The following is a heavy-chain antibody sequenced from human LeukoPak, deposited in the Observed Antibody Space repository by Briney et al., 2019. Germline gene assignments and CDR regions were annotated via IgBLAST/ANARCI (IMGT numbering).Heavy chain of an antibody. CDR1: GYTFTGYY. J-gene: IGHJ4*02. CDR2: INPNSGGT. V-gene: IGHV1-2*02. CDR3: ARGGSGSYFPYYFDY. Sequence: GASVKISCKASGYTFTGYYMHWVRQAPGQGLEWMGWINPNSGGTNYAQKFQGRVTMTRDTSISTAYMELSRLRSDDTAVYYCARGGSGSYFPYYFDYWGQGTLVTVSS. D-gene: IGHD1-26*01.